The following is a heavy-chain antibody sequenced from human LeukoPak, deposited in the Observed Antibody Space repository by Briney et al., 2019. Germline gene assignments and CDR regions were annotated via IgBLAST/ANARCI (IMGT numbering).Heavy chain of an antibody. CDR1: RFTLSTYW. CDR2: IKQDGSQE. Sequence: GGSLRLSCAASRFTLSTYWMSWVRQAPGKGLEWVAHIKQDGSQEYYVDSVKGRFTISRDNAKNTLYLQMNSLRAEDTAVYFCARDLEVGYSGTSLDYWGQGTLVTVSS. V-gene: IGHV3-7*01. CDR3: ARDLEVGYSGTSLDY. D-gene: IGHD5-12*01. J-gene: IGHJ4*02.